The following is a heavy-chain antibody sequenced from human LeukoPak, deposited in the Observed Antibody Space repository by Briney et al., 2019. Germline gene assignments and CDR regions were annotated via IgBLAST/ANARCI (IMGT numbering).Heavy chain of an antibody. CDR1: GGTFSSYA. CDR2: IIPIFGTA. V-gene: IGHV1-69*05. Sequence: SVKVSCKASGGTFSSYAISWVRQAPGQGLEWMGGIIPIFGTANCAQKFQGRVTITTDESTSTAYMELSSLRSEDTAVYYCATPTYYYDSSGYYTNWFDPWGQGTLVTVSS. D-gene: IGHD3-22*01. J-gene: IGHJ5*02. CDR3: ATPTYYYDSSGYYTNWFDP.